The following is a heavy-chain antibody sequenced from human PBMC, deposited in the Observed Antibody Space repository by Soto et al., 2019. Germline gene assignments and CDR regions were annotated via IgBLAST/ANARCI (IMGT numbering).Heavy chain of an antibody. V-gene: IGHV4-59*01. CDR2: IYYTGST. CDR1: GGSIRGYY. D-gene: IGHD4-17*01. Sequence: PSETLSLTCTVSGGSIRGYYWSWIRQPPGKELEYIGYIYYTGSTNYNPSLKSRVTISVDTSKNQFSLKLSSVTAADTAVYYCARLPRADYGGIFDPWGQGTLVTVSS. J-gene: IGHJ5*02. CDR3: ARLPRADYGGIFDP.